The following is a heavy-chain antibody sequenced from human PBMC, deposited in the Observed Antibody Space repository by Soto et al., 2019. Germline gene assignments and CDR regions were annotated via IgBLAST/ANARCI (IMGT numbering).Heavy chain of an antibody. CDR3: ARGVPGSYYSPFDY. CDR1: GGTFSSYT. V-gene: IGHV1-69*02. D-gene: IGHD3-10*01. J-gene: IGHJ4*02. Sequence: SVKVSCKASGGTFSSYTISWVRQAPGQGLEWMGRIIPILGIANYAQKFQGRVTITADKSTSTAYMELSSLRSEDTAVYYCARGVPGSYYSPFDYWGQGTLVTVSS. CDR2: IIPILGIA.